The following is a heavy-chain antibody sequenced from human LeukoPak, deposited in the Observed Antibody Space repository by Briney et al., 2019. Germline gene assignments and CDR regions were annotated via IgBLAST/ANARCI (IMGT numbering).Heavy chain of an antibody. J-gene: IGHJ4*02. CDR3: AREGGKDYDSSGYYLVY. CDR1: GYTFTSYY. CDR2: INPSGGST. Sequence: ASVKVSCKASGYTFTSYYMHWVRQAPGQGLEWMGIINPSGGSTSYAQKFEGRVTMTRDTSTSTLYMELSSLRSEDTAVYYCAREGGKDYDSSGYYLVYWGQGTLVTVSS. D-gene: IGHD3-22*01. V-gene: IGHV1-46*03.